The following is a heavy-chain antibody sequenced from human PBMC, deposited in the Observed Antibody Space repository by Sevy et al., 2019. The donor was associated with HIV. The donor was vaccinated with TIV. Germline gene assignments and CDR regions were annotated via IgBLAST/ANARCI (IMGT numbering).Heavy chain of an antibody. J-gene: IGHJ4*02. D-gene: IGHD6-19*01. CDR1: GGTFSSYG. CDR2: IIPILGTV. Sequence: ASVKVSCKASGGTFSSYGISWVRQAPGQGLEWMGGIIPILGTVNYAQKFQGRVTITADESTKTAYMELSSLRSEDTAVYYCARGGGNGWYYFDYWGQETLVAVSS. V-gene: IGHV1-69*13. CDR3: ARGGGNGWYYFDY.